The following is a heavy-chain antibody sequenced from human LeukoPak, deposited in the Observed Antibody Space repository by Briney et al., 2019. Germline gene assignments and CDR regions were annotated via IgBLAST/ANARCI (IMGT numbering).Heavy chain of an antibody. D-gene: IGHD1-26*01. CDR2: INWSGGST. V-gene: IGHV3-20*04. J-gene: IGHJ4*02. Sequence: GGSLRLSCAASGFTFDDYGMSWVRHAPGKGLEWVSGINWSGGSTGYADSVKGRFTISRDNAKNSLYLQMNSLRAEDTALYYCAKSDSGSYSHFDYWGQGTPVTVSS. CDR3: AKSDSGSYSHFDY. CDR1: GFTFDDYG.